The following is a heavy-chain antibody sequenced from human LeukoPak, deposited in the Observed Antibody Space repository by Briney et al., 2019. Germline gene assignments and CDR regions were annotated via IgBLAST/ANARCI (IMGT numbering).Heavy chain of an antibody. J-gene: IGHJ4*02. V-gene: IGHV4-59*01. CDR3: ARHANDSSPYYSFDY. CDR2: IFYSENT. D-gene: IGHD3-22*01. Sequence: SETPSLSSMLSLDSPSGYNASCGRQPPGKGLEWSGYIFYSENTNYNPSLKSRVTLSVETSKNHFSLRLRSVTAADTAEYHCARHANDSSPYYSFDYWGQGTQVTVSS. CDR1: LDSPSGYN.